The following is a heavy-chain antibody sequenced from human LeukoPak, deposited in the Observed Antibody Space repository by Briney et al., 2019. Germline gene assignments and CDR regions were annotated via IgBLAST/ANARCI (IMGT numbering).Heavy chain of an antibody. V-gene: IGHV3-23*01. Sequence: GGSLRLSCAASGFTFSSYAMSWVRQAPGKGLEWVSSMTGSGGSTYYADSVKGRFTISRDNSKKTVYLQMNSLRAEDTAVYYCAKEDYGEYFPDYWGQGTLVTVSS. CDR3: AKEDYGEYFPDY. CDR2: MTGSGGST. CDR1: GFTFSSYA. D-gene: IGHD4-17*01. J-gene: IGHJ4*02.